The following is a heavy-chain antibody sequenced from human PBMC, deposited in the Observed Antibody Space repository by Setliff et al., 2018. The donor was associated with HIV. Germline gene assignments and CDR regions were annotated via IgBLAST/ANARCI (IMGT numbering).Heavy chain of an antibody. D-gene: IGHD6-19*01. J-gene: IGHJ4*02. CDR3: ASTGYSSGWSFDY. Sequence: SETLSLTCTVSGDSISSVSYSWGWIRQPPGKGLEWIGYMYSGGNTYYNPSLKSRVTISVDTSKNQFSLKLSSVTAADTAVYYCASTGYSSGWSFDYWGQGTLVTVSS. CDR1: GDSISSVSYS. CDR2: MYSGGNT. V-gene: IGHV4-39*07.